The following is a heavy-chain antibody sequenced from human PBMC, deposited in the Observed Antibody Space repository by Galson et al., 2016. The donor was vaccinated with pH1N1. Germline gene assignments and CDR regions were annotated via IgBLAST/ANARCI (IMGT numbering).Heavy chain of an antibody. V-gene: IGHV1-69*13. CDR1: GYTFSSYG. D-gene: IGHD3-10*01. J-gene: IGHJ4*02. CDR3: ARNDDYYGSGSYDY. Sequence: SVKVSCKASGYTFSSYGISWVRLAPGQGLEWMGKIIAIFGTPNYAQKFQGRVTITADESTSTVFLELSSLRSEDTAVYYCARNDDYYGSGSYDYWGQGTLVTVSS. CDR2: IIAIFGTP.